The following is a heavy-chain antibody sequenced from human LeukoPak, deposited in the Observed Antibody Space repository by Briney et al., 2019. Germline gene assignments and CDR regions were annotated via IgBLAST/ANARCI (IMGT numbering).Heavy chain of an antibody. D-gene: IGHD2-15*01. Sequence: PGGSLRLSSEASGFIFSNYAMSWVRQAPGKGLEWVSTISGTGDSTYYADSVKGRFTISRDNSKNTVHLQMNSLRAEDTAIYYSAKYPIVGVVPAEDNWYFDLWGRGALVTVSS. V-gene: IGHV3-23*01. CDR2: ISGTGDST. CDR3: AKYPIVGVVPAEDNWYFDL. CDR1: GFIFSNYA. J-gene: IGHJ2*01.